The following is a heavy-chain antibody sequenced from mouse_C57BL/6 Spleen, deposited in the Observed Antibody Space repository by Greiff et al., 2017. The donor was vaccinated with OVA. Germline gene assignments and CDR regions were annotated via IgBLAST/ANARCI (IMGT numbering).Heavy chain of an antibody. CDR1: GYTFTTYP. V-gene: IGHV1-47*01. CDR2: FHPYNDDT. D-gene: IGHD2-3*01. CDR3: ARTGYYGRAMDY. Sequence: QVQLQQSGAELVKPGASVKMSCKASGYTFTTYPIEWMKQNHGKSLEWIGNFHPYNDDTKYNEKFKGKATLTVDKSSSTVYLELSRLTSDVSAVYYCARTGYYGRAMDYWGQGTSVTVSS. J-gene: IGHJ4*01.